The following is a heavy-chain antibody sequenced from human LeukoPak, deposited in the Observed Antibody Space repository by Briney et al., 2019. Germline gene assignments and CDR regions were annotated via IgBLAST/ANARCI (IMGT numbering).Heavy chain of an antibody. J-gene: IGHJ4*02. D-gene: IGHD4-17*01. Sequence: PGGSLRLSCAASGFTFSSYDLNWVRQAPGKGLEWISYISSTGLTIHYADSVKGRFTISRDNAKNSLFVQMNSLRAEDTAVYYCARVHTSVTTLDSWAQRTLVTVSS. CDR2: ISSTGLTI. V-gene: IGHV3-48*03. CDR3: ARVHTSVTTLDS. CDR1: GFTFSSYD.